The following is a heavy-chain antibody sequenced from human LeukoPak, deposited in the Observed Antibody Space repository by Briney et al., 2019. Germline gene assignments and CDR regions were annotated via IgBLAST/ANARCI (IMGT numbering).Heavy chain of an antibody. CDR3: AIDVSSWLDD. D-gene: IGHD6-13*01. Sequence: SATLSLTCTVSGCSISSYYWSWLRQPPGQGLEWIGYIYYSGSTQYNPSLMSRVTIAEDTSKNQVSLMLSSVTAADTGVYCCAIDVSSWLDDWGQGTLVTVSS. J-gene: IGHJ4*02. CDR2: IYYSGST. CDR1: GCSISSYY. V-gene: IGHV4-59*01.